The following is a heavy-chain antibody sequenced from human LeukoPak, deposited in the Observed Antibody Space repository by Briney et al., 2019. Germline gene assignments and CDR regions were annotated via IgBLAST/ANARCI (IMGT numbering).Heavy chain of an antibody. CDR1: GGSITSGAYA. V-gene: IGHV4-30-2*01. D-gene: IGHD3-10*01. Sequence: PSETLSLTCAVSGGSITSGAYAWSWIRQPPGKGLEWIGYIYRSGSTSYKPSLKSRLSITIDKSKNQFSLKLSSVTAADTAVYYCARHTLRGVPDYWGQGTLVTVSS. CDR3: ARHTLRGVPDY. J-gene: IGHJ4*02. CDR2: IYRSGST.